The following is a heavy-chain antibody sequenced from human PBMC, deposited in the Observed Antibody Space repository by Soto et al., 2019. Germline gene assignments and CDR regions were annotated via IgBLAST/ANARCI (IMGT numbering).Heavy chain of an antibody. CDR1: GFTFSDYY. V-gene: IGHV3-11*01. Sequence: GGSLRLSCAASGFTFSDYYMTWIRQAPGKGLEWVSYISSSDSSKYYADSVKGRFTISRENTKNSLYLQVNNLRAEDTALYYCARDLGDRDAFDIWGQGTMVTVSS. CDR3: ARDLGDRDAFDI. D-gene: IGHD2-21*02. J-gene: IGHJ3*02. CDR2: ISSSDSSK.